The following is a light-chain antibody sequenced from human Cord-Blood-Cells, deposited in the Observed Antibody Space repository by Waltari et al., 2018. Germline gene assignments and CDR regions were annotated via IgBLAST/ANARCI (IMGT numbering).Light chain of an antibody. CDR1: QRVSSSY. Sequence: ESVLTQSPGTLSLSPGERATLSCRASQRVSSSYLAWYQQKPGQAPRRLIDGASSTATCIPDRFSGSESGTDFTLTISRLEPEDCAVDYCQQYGSSPPYTFGQGTKLEIK. CDR3: QQYGSSPPYT. CDR2: GAS. V-gene: IGKV3-20*01. J-gene: IGKJ2*01.